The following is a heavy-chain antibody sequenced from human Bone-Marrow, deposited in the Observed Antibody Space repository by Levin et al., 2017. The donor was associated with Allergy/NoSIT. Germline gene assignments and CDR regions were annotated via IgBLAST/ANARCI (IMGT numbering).Heavy chain of an antibody. CDR1: GGTFSSHG. Sequence: SVKVSCKAPGGTFSSHGISWVRQAPGQGLEWMRGITPIFGTAKYSQKFQGRVTITADESTSTAYMELSSLRSEDTAVYYCARVGYTSSSYHFDNWGQGTQVIVSS. CDR2: ITPIFGTA. CDR3: ARVGYTSSSYHFDN. D-gene: IGHD6-6*01. V-gene: IGHV1-69*13. J-gene: IGHJ4*02.